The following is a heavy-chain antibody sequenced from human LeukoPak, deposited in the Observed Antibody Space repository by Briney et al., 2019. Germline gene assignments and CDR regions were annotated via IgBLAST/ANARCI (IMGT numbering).Heavy chain of an antibody. CDR3: ARGSPINYYDSSGYYSGINYLDY. CDR2: VYTGGNT. J-gene: IGHJ4*02. V-gene: IGHV3-53*01. Sequence: GGSLRLSCAASGFTVSSNHMSWVRQAPGKGLEWVSVVYTGGNTYYADSVRGRFTISRDNSKNTVYLQTNSLRAEDTAVYYCARGSPINYYDSSGYYSGINYLDYWGQGTLVTVSS. CDR1: GFTVSSNH. D-gene: IGHD3-22*01.